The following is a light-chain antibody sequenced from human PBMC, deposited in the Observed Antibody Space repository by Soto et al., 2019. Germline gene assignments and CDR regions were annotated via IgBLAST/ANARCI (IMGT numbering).Light chain of an antibody. CDR3: QQANSFPLT. CDR2: AAS. CDR1: QDISSS. Sequence: IQMSPSPTSVSPALGERITIRCRASQDISSSLAWYQQKPGKAPKLLIDAASSLQSGVPSRCSGSGSGTDFTRTSSSLQPEDIATYYCQQANSFPLTFGGGTKVDIK. V-gene: IGKV1D-12*01. J-gene: IGKJ4*01.